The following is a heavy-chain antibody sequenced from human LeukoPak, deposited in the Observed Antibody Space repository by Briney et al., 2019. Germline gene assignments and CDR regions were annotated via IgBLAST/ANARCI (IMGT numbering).Heavy chain of an antibody. V-gene: IGHV1-69*02. CDR1: GGTFPTYI. D-gene: IGHD4-23*01. Sequence: RASVKVSCKASGGTFPTYIINWVRQAPGQGLEWMGRIIPILGIVNYAQKFQGRVTITADKSTSTAYKELSSLRSDDTAVYYCARPTYGGNPIDDAFDIWGQGTMVTVSS. CDR3: ARPTYGGNPIDDAFDI. J-gene: IGHJ3*02. CDR2: IIPILGIV.